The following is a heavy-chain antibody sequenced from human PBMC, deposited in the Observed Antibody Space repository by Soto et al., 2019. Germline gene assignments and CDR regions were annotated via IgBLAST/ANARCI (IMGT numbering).Heavy chain of an antibody. CDR2: ISAYNGNT. CDR1: GYTFTSYG. D-gene: IGHD6-13*01. V-gene: IGHV1-18*01. CDR3: ARDKRIAAAGPFDY. Sequence: ASVKVSCKASGYTFTSYGISWVRQAPGQGLEWMGWISAYNGNTNYAQKLQGRVTMTTDTSTSTAYMELRSLRSDDTAAYYCARDKRIAAAGPFDYWGQGTLVTVSS. J-gene: IGHJ4*02.